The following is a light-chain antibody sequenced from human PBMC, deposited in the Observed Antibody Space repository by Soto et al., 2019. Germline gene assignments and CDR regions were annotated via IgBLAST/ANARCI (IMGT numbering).Light chain of an antibody. V-gene: IGKV1-12*01. CDR3: QQANSFSWT. CDR1: QGISSW. J-gene: IGKJ1*01. Sequence: DIQMTQSPSSVSASVGDRVTITCRASQGISSWLGWYQQKPGKAPKLLIYAASSLQSGVPSRFSGSGSGTDFTLTISSLQPEDCATYYGQQANSFSWTFGQGTKVEIK. CDR2: AAS.